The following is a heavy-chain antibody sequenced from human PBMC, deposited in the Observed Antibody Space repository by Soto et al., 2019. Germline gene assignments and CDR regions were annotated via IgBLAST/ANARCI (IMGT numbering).Heavy chain of an antibody. CDR2: ISGSGGST. D-gene: IGHD4-17*01. CDR3: AKYYGDLHYFDY. CDR1: GFTFSRYA. Sequence: EVQLLESGGGLVQPGGSLRLSCAASGFTFSRYAMSWVRQAPGKGLEWVSAISGSGGSTYYADSVKGRFTISRDNSKNTLYLQMNSLRAEDTAVYYCAKYYGDLHYFDYWGQGTLVTVSS. V-gene: IGHV3-23*01. J-gene: IGHJ4*02.